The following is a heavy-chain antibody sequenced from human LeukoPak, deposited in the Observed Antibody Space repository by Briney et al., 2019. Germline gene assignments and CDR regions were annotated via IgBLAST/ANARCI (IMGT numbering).Heavy chain of an antibody. CDR1: GYNFTGNY. V-gene: IGHV1-2*02. D-gene: IGHD6-6*01. CDR2: INSNSGGT. CDR3: ARSLVN. Sequence: ASVTVSCKTSGYNFTGNYMHWVRQAPGQGLEWMGWINSNSGGTKYAQKFQGRITMTRDTSIRTGCMELSSLRSDDTAVYYCARSLVNWGRGTLVTVSS. J-gene: IGHJ4*02.